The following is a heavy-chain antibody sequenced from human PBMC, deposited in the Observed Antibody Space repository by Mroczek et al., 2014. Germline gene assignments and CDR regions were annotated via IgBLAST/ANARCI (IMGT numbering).Heavy chain of an antibody. CDR2: VYTRGST. V-gene: IGHV4-4*07. J-gene: IGHJ5*02. CDR3: ARGRPVGGFGSYPSWFDP. D-gene: IGHD3-10*01. CDR1: GASISSFY. Sequence: QVQLQQWGPGLVKPSETLSLTCTVSGASISSFYWSWIRQPAGKGLEWIGRVYTRGSTNYNPSLKSRVTMSLDTSKNQFSLNLRSVTAADTAVYYCARGRPVGGFGSYPSWFDPGAREPWSPSPQ.